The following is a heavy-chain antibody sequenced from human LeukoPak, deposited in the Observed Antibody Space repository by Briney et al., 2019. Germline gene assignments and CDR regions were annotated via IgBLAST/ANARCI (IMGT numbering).Heavy chain of an antibody. D-gene: IGHD1-26*01. V-gene: IGHV3-13*01. CDR2: IGHAGDT. CDR1: GFAFSSYD. Sequence: GGSLRLSCAASGFAFSSYDMHWVRQVTRKRLECVSAIGHAGDTYYADSVKGRFAISREDAKNYFFLQMNSLRAGDTAVYFCAALGDSIYWGQGTLVTVSS. J-gene: IGHJ4*02. CDR3: AALGDSIY.